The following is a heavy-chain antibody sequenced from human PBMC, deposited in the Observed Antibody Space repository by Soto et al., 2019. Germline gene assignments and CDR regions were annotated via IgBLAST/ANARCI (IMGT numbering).Heavy chain of an antibody. CDR2: ILVAGSQ. J-gene: IGHJ3*02. Sequence: PGGSLRLSCAVSGFLCSNYDMSWVRQAPGKGLAWVSTILVAGSQHYEDSVQGRFTISRDTSKNTVFLYMNSLTAGDTAVYYCAKATATGGGAFEIYGQGTMVTVSS. D-gene: IGHD2-8*02. CDR3: AKATATGGGAFEI. CDR1: GFLCSNYD. V-gene: IGHV3-23*01.